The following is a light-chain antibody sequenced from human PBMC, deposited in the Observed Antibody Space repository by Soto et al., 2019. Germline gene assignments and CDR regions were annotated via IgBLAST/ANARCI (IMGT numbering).Light chain of an antibody. CDR2: GNS. J-gene: IGLJ1*01. CDR1: SSNIGAGYD. V-gene: IGLV1-40*01. CDR3: QSYDSSLSGYV. Sequence: ALAQPPSVSGAPGQRVTIPCTGSSSNIGAGYDVHWYQQLPGTAPKLLIYGNSNRPSGVPDRFSGSKSGTSASLAITGLQAEDEADYYCQSYDSSLSGYVFGTGTKVTVL.